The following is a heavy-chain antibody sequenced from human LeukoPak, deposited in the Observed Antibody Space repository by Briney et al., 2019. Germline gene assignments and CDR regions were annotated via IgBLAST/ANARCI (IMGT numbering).Heavy chain of an antibody. Sequence: KPSETLSLTCTVSGGSISSYYWSWIRQPPGKGLEWLGYIYYSGSTNYNPSLKSRVTISVDTSKNQFSLKLSSVTAADTAVYYCARSRARDAFDIWGQGTMVSVSS. V-gene: IGHV4-59*01. CDR2: IYYSGST. J-gene: IGHJ3*02. CDR1: GGSISSYY. D-gene: IGHD6-6*01. CDR3: ARSRARDAFDI.